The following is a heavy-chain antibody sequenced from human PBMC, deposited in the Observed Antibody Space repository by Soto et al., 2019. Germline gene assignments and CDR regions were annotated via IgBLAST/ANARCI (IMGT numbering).Heavy chain of an antibody. J-gene: IGHJ6*02. CDR1: GGSLSSSSYF. Sequence: SEILSLTLTVSGGSLSSSSYFWGWVRPPPGKGLEWIGSIYYSGSTYYNPSLKSRVTISVDTSKNQFSLKLSSVTAEDTAVYYCARHSGYSSSWYLGGYGMDVWGQGITVT. CDR3: ARHSGYSSSWYLGGYGMDV. D-gene: IGHD6-13*01. V-gene: IGHV4-39*01. CDR2: IYYSGST.